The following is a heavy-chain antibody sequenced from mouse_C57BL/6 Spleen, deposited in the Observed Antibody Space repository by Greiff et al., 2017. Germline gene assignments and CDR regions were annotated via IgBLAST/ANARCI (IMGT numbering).Heavy chain of an antibody. J-gene: IGHJ3*01. V-gene: IGHV1-82*01. D-gene: IGHD3-2*02. CDR2: IYPGDGDT. Sequence: VKLQESGPELVKPGASVKISCKASGYAFSSSWMNWVKQRPGKGLEWIGRIYPGDGDTNYNGKFKGKATLTADKSSSTAYMQLSSLTSEDSAVYFCARQLRLPWFAYWGQGTLVTVSA. CDR1: GYAFSSSW. CDR3: ARQLRLPWFAY.